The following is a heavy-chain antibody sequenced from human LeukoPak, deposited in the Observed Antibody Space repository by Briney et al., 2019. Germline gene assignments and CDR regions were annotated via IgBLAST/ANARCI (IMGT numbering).Heavy chain of an antibody. D-gene: IGHD1-7*01. Sequence: ASVKVSCKASGGTFSSYAISWVRQAPGQGLEWMGGIIPIFGTANYAQKFQGRVTITADESTSTAYMELSSLRSEDTAVYYCARVYPGRRPISYPWYNWNYGLTENYYFDYWGQGTLVTVSS. V-gene: IGHV1-69*13. J-gene: IGHJ4*02. CDR1: GGTFSSYA. CDR2: IIPIFGTA. CDR3: ARVYPGRRPISYPWYNWNYGLTENYYFDY.